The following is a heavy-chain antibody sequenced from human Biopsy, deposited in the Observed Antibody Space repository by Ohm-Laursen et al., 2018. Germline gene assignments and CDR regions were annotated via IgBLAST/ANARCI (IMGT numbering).Heavy chain of an antibody. V-gene: IGHV4-31*03. D-gene: IGHD3-9*01. Sequence: TLSPTFSVSGAAVKTSGYFWAWIRQRPGKGLGWIGYLSYNERTHYNPSLTSRLAISFDTSNNRISLQLRSVSVADTAVYYCVREPKTGTAEAWYFDLWGRGSPVTVPS. J-gene: IGHJ2*01. CDR2: LSYNERT. CDR1: GAAVKTSGYF. CDR3: VREPKTGTAEAWYFDL.